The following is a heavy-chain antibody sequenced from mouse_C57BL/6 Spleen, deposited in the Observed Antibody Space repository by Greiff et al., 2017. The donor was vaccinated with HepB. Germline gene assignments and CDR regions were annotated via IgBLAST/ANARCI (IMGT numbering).Heavy chain of an antibody. CDR1: GYAFSSYW. CDR2: IYPGDGDT. Sequence: VQLQQSGAELVKPGASVKISCKASGYAFSSYWMNWVKQRPGKGLEWIGQIYPGDGDTNYNGKFKGKATLTADKSSSTAYMQLSSLTSEDSAVYFCARPTYYYCSSSPWYFDVWGTGTTVTVSS. CDR3: ARPTYYYCSSSPWYFDV. J-gene: IGHJ1*03. D-gene: IGHD1-1*01. V-gene: IGHV1-80*01.